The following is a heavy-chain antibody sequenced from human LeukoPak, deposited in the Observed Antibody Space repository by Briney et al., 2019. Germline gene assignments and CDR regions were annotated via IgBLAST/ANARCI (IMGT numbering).Heavy chain of an antibody. CDR1: GGSISSGDYY. J-gene: IGHJ4*02. V-gene: IGHV4-30-4*01. CDR3: ASKTVGTYYYGSGSYFTNYFDY. Sequence: SETLSLTCTVSGGSISSGDYYWSWIRQPPGKGLEGIGYIYYSGSTYYNQSLKSRVIISLDTSKNQFSLKLSSVTAADTAVYYCASKTVGTYYYGSGSYFTNYFDYWGQGTLVTVSS. CDR2: IYYSGST. D-gene: IGHD3-10*01.